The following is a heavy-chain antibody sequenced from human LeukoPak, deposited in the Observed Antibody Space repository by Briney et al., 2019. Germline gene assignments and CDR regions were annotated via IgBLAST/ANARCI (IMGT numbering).Heavy chain of an antibody. J-gene: IGHJ4*02. Sequence: PSQTLSLTCTVSGGSVSSGGYYWSWIRQHPGKGLEWIGYIYYSGSTYYNPSLKSRVTISVDTSKNQFSLKLSSVTAADTAVYYCARDGYSGYDLRYWGQGTLVTVSS. CDR1: GGSVSSGGYY. V-gene: IGHV4-31*03. CDR3: ARDGYSGYDLRY. D-gene: IGHD5-12*01. CDR2: IYYSGST.